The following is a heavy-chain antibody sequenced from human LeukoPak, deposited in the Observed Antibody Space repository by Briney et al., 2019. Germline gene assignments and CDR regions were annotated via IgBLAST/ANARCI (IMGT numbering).Heavy chain of an antibody. Sequence: GGSLRLFCAASGFTFSSYEMNWVRQAPGKGLEWVSYISSSGSTIYYADSVKGRFTISRDNAKNSLYLQMNSLRAEDTAVYYCARAGYYYGSGSLYYFDYWGQGTLVTVSS. CDR2: ISSSGSTI. V-gene: IGHV3-48*03. CDR3: ARAGYYYGSGSLYYFDY. D-gene: IGHD3-10*01. CDR1: GFTFSSYE. J-gene: IGHJ4*02.